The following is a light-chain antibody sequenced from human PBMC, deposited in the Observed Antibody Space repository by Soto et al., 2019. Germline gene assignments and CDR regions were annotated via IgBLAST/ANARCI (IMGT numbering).Light chain of an antibody. CDR1: QRVSSY. Sequence: EIVLTQSPATLSWSPGDRATLSCRASQRVSSYSAWYQQKPGQAPWLLIYDASNRATGIPARFSGSGSGTHFTLPSSSLEPEDFAVYLCQQYDNKPPTTFGHGTRLETK. J-gene: IGKJ5*01. CDR2: DAS. CDR3: QQYDNKPPTT. V-gene: IGKV3-11*01.